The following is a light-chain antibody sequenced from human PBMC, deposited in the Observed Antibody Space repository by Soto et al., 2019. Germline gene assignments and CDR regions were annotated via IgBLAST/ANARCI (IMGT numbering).Light chain of an antibody. CDR2: GAS. CDR3: QQYNNWPYT. V-gene: IGKV3-15*01. CDR1: ETVSIN. Sequence: ERVMTQSPATLSVSPGKRATLSCRASETVSINLAWFQQKPGQAPRLLIYGASTRATGVPARFSGSGSVTEFTLTISSLQSEDFAVYYCQQYNNWPYTFGQGTKLDIK. J-gene: IGKJ2*01.